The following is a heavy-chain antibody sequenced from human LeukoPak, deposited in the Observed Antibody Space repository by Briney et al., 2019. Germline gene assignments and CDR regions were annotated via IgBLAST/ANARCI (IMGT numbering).Heavy chain of an antibody. V-gene: IGHV3-30*18. J-gene: IGHJ4*02. CDR3: AKDAYLDY. CDR2: ISYDGSNK. Sequence: GGSLRLSCAASGFTFSSYGMHWVRQAPGKGLEWVAVISYDGSNKYYADSVKGRFTISRDNSKNTLYLQMNSLRTEDTAVYYCAKDAYLDYWGQGTLVTVSS. CDR1: GFTFSSYG.